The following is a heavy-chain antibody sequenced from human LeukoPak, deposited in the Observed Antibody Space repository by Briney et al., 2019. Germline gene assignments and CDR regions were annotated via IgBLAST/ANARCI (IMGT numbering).Heavy chain of an antibody. CDR2: ISANDGKT. Sequence: ASVKVSCKASGFVFTSYGFTWVRQAPGQGLEWMGWISANDGKTHYSERHQGRVTMTTDTVTSTAYMELRSLRSDDTAVYYCARNVESGFDIWGQGTMVTVSS. J-gene: IGHJ3*02. D-gene: IGHD3-3*01. CDR3: ARNVESGFDI. V-gene: IGHV1-18*01. CDR1: GFVFTSYG.